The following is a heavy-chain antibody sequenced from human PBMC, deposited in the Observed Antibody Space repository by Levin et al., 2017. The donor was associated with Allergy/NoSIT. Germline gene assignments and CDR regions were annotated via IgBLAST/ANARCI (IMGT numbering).Heavy chain of an antibody. V-gene: IGHV1-69*01. J-gene: IGHJ2*01. D-gene: IGHD1-26*01. Sequence: KISCKASGGSFSNFPISWVRQAPGQGLVWMGGIIPIFETSHYAQEFQGRVTITADESTSTAYMELSTLKSDDTAIYHCARDRIVSRPGGLNWYFDLWGRGTLVTVSS. CDR1: GGSFSNFP. CDR2: IIPIFETS. CDR3: ARDRIVSRPGGLNWYFDL.